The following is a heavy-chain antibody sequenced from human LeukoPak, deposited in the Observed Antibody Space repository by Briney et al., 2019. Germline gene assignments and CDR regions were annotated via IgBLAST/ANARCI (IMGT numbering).Heavy chain of an antibody. J-gene: IGHJ4*02. CDR3: ATVPYSGSYYHPSPFDY. CDR1: GYTLTELS. Sequence: ASVKVSCKVSGYTLTELSMHWVRQAPGKGLEWMGGFDPGDGETIYAQKFQGRVTMTEDTSTDTAYMELSSLRSEDTAVYYCATVPYSGSYYHPSPFDYWGQGTLVTVSS. CDR2: FDPGDGET. D-gene: IGHD1-26*01. V-gene: IGHV1-24*01.